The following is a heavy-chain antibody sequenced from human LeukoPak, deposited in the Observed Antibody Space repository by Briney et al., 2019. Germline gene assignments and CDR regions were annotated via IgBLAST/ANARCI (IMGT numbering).Heavy chain of an antibody. V-gene: IGHV3-30*02. D-gene: IGHD3-22*01. CDR3: AKDGNYYDSSGYGDY. Sequence: GGSLRLSCAASGFTFSSYGMPWVRQAPGKGLEWVAFIRYDGSNKYYADSVKGRFTISRDNSKNTLYLQMNSLRAEDTAVYYCAKDGNYYDSSGYGDYWGQGTLVTVSS. J-gene: IGHJ4*02. CDR2: IRYDGSNK. CDR1: GFTFSSYG.